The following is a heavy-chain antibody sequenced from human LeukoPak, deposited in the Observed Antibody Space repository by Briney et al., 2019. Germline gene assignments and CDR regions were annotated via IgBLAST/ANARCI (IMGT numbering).Heavy chain of an antibody. Sequence: GESLKISCTASGFTFGDYAMSWVRQAPGKGLEWVGFIRSKVYGGTTEYAASVKGRFTISRDDSKSIAYLQMNSLKTEDTAVYYCTRGSRYCDSTSCPYYYMDVWGKGTTVTVSS. J-gene: IGHJ6*03. CDR1: GFTFGDYA. V-gene: IGHV3-49*04. D-gene: IGHD2-2*01. CDR3: TRGSRYCDSTSCPYYYMDV. CDR2: IRSKVYGGTT.